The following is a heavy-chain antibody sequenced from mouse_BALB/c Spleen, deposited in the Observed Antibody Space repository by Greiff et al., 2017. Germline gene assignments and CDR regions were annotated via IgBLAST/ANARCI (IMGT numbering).Heavy chain of an antibody. CDR1: GYSFTSYW. D-gene: IGHD2-12*01. CDR3: TRDTTDWYFDV. J-gene: IGHJ1*01. V-gene: IGHV1-5*01. CDR2: IYPGNSDT. Sequence: VQLQQSGTVLARPGASVKMSCKASGYSFTSYWMHWVKQRPGQGLEWIGAIYPGNSDTSYNQKFKGKAKLTAVTSASTAYMELSSLTNEDSAVYYCTRDTTDWYFDVWGAGTTVTVSS.